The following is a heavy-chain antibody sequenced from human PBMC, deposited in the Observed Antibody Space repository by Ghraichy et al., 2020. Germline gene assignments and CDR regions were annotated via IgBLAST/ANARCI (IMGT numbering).Heavy chain of an antibody. CDR3: TVRYSGYEEFDY. D-gene: IGHD5-12*01. J-gene: IGHJ4*02. V-gene: IGHV3-30*03. CDR2: ISYDGSNK. CDR1: GFTFSSYG. Sequence: GESLNISCAASGFTFSSYGMHWVRQAPGKGLEWVAVISYDGSNKYYTDSVKGRFTISRDNSKNTLYLQMNSLRAEDTAVYYCTVRYSGYEEFDYWGQGTLVTVSS.